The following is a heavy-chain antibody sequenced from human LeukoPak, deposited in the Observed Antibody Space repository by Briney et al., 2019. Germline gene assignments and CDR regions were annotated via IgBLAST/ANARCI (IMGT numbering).Heavy chain of an antibody. D-gene: IGHD3/OR15-3a*01. CDR3: VLDLFSSFAFDI. CDR2: INSDGSST. J-gene: IGHJ3*02. V-gene: IGHV3-74*01. CDR1: GFTFCRYW. Sequence: GGSLRLSCAASGFTFCRYWMHWVRQAPGKGLLWVSRINSDGSSTYYADSVKGRFTTSRYNAKSALHLQMNSLTAEDTAVYYCVLDLFSSFAFDIWGQGTMVTVSS.